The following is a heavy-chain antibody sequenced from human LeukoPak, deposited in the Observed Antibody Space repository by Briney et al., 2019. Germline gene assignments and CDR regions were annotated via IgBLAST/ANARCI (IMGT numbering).Heavy chain of an antibody. CDR1: GYSISTGYY. CDR3: ARDLGSVLWFGELLSGWFDP. Sequence: SETLSLTCTVSGYSISTGYYWGWIRQPPGKGVEWIGSIYHSGSTYYNPSLKSRVTISVDTSKNQFSLKLSSVTAADTAVYYCARDLGSVLWFGELLSGWFDPWGQGTLATVSS. J-gene: IGHJ5*02. D-gene: IGHD3-10*01. V-gene: IGHV4-38-2*02. CDR2: IYHSGST.